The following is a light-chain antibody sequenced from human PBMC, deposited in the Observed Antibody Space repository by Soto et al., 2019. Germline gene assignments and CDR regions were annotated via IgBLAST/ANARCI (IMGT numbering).Light chain of an antibody. V-gene: IGKV3-20*01. CDR3: QQYGSSPSIT. Sequence: EIVLTQSPATQCLSPGERATLSCRASQSISNYLAWYQQNPGQAPRLLIYGASSRATGIPDRFSGSGSGTDFTLTISRLEPEDFAVYYCQQYGSSPSITFGQGTRLEI. CDR2: GAS. CDR1: QSISNY. J-gene: IGKJ5*01.